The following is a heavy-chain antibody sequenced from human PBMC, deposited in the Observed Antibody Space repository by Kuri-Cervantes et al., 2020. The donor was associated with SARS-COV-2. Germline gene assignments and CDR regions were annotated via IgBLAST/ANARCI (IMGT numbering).Heavy chain of an antibody. CDR3: ARGGSAWYIDY. Sequence: GESLKISCAASGFTVSGNYMSWVRQAPEKGLEWLSVIYTGDKTYYADSVKGRFTISRDNSKNTVYLQMNSLRAEDTAVYYCARGGSAWYIDYWGQGTLVTVSS. CDR1: GFTVSGNY. J-gene: IGHJ4*02. V-gene: IGHV3-53*01. D-gene: IGHD6-19*01. CDR2: IYTGDKT.